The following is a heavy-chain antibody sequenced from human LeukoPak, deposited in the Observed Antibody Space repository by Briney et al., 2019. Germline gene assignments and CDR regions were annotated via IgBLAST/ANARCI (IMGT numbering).Heavy chain of an antibody. Sequence: GGSLRLSCTASGFTFSDYWMHWVRQAPGKGLVWVSRINSDGSRTNYADCVKGRFTISRDNAKNTVFLQMNSLRAEDAAVYYCARVVDTHFDYWGQGTLVTVSS. D-gene: IGHD5-18*01. CDR1: GFTFSDYW. CDR3: ARVVDTHFDY. V-gene: IGHV3-74*01. CDR2: INSDGSRT. J-gene: IGHJ4*02.